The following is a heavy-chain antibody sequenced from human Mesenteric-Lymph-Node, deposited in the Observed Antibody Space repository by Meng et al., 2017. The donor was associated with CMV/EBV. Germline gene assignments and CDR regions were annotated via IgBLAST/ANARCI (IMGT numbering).Heavy chain of an antibody. CDR2: INPNSGGT. J-gene: IGHJ4*02. CDR1: GYSFIGYY. Sequence: ASVKVSCKASGYSFIGYYVHWVRQAPGQGLEWMGWINPNSGGTNYAQKFQGRVTMTRDTSISTAYMELSRLRSDDKAVYYCARDWVATNYWGQGTLVTVSS. CDR3: ARDWVATNY. V-gene: IGHV1-2*02. D-gene: IGHD5-24*01.